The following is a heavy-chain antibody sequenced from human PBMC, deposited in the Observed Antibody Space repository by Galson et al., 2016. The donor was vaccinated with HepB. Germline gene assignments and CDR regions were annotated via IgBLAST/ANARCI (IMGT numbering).Heavy chain of an antibody. CDR3: ARHLHDGQHLVPPCYTSGWYLDY. CDR1: GYTFTQYW. V-gene: IGHV5-51*01. J-gene: IGHJ4*02. D-gene: IGHD6-19*01. Sequence: QSGAEVKKPEESLKISCKGSGYTFTQYWIGWVRERPGKGLEWMGIIYPGVSDTKYSPSFQGRVTLSVDRSINTAYLQWSSLQASDTGIYYCARHLHDGQHLVPPCYTSGWYLDYWGRGTLVTVSS. CDR2: IYPGVSDT.